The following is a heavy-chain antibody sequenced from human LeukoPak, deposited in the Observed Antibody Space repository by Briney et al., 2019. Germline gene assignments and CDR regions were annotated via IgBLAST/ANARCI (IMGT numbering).Heavy chain of an antibody. Sequence: SETLSLTCAVYGGSFSGYYWSWIRQPPGKGLEWIGEINHSGSTNYNPSLKSQVTISVDTSKNQFSLKLSSVTAADTAVYYCARGVAVAGTDVYYYYGMDVWGQGTTVTVSS. CDR2: INHSGST. V-gene: IGHV4-34*01. J-gene: IGHJ6*02. CDR3: ARGVAVAGTDVYYYYGMDV. D-gene: IGHD6-19*01. CDR1: GGSFSGYY.